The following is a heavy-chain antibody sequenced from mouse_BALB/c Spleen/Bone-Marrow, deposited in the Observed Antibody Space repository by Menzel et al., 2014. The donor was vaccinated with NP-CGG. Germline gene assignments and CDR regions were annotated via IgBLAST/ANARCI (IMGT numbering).Heavy chain of an antibody. J-gene: IGHJ4*01. Sequence: EAQRAESGGGLVQPGGSLRLSCATSGFPFTDYYMSWVRQPPGKALEWLGFIRNKANGYTTEYSASVQVRFTISRDNSQSILYLQMNTLRAEDSATYCGARDGKYKDYWGQGTSVTVPS. V-gene: IGHV7-3*02. D-gene: IGHD2-1*01. CDR2: IRNKANGYTT. CDR1: GFPFTDYY. CDR3: ARDGKYKDY.